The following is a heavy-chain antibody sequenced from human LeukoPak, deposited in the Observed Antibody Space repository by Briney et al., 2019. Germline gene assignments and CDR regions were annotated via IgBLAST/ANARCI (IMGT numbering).Heavy chain of an antibody. Sequence: PSETLSLTCTVSGGSISSSSYYWGWIRQPPGKGLEWIGEINHSGSTNYNPSLKSRVTISVDTSKNQFSLKLSSVTAADTAVYYCARGYIAARPLGYWGQGTLVTVSS. CDR3: ARGYIAARPLGY. CDR2: INHSGST. D-gene: IGHD6-6*01. CDR1: GGSISSSSYY. V-gene: IGHV4-39*07. J-gene: IGHJ4*02.